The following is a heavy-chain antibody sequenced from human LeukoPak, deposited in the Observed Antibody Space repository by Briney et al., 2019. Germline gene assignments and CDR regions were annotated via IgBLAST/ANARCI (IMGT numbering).Heavy chain of an antibody. Sequence: PSETLSLTCAVYGGSFSGYYWSWIRQPPGKGLEWIGEINHSGSTNYNPSLKSRVTISVDTSKNQFSLKLSSVTAADTAVYYCASPRARHAKYNWFDPWGQGTLVTVSS. J-gene: IGHJ5*02. CDR2: INHSGST. CDR1: GGSFSGYY. V-gene: IGHV4-34*01. CDR3: ASPRARHAKYNWFDP. D-gene: IGHD6-6*01.